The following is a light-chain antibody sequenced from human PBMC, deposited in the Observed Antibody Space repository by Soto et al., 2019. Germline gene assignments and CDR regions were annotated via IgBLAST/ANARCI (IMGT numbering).Light chain of an antibody. CDR3: AAWDGSLNGWV. J-gene: IGLJ3*02. Sequence: QSVLTQPPSASGTPGQRVTISCSGSKSNIGSGAVNWYQQLPGTAPKLLIYHNNQRPSGVPDRFSGSKSGTSASLAISGLQYEDETEYSCAAWDGSLNGWVFGGGTKLTVL. V-gene: IGLV1-44*01. CDR2: HNN. CDR1: KSNIGSGA.